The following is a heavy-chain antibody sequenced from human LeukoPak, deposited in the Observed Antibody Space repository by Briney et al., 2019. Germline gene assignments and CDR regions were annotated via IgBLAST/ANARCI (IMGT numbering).Heavy chain of an antibody. Sequence: GASVKISCKASGYTLTTHYMHWGRQAPGQGLEWMAIINPAGGSTTYAQKFQGRVTMTRDTYTSTVSMELSSLRSEDTAVYYCARDGGSHDFDYWGQGTLVSVSS. CDR3: ARDGGSHDFDY. D-gene: IGHD2-15*01. CDR1: GYTLTTHY. V-gene: IGHV1-46*01. J-gene: IGHJ4*02. CDR2: INPAGGST.